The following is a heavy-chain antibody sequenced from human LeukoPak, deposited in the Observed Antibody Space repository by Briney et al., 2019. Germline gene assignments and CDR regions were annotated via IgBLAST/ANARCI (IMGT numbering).Heavy chain of an antibody. D-gene: IGHD6-19*01. J-gene: IGHJ1*01. CDR2: INHSGTT. CDR1: GGSFSGYY. V-gene: IGHV4-34*01. Sequence: SETLSLTCGVYGGSFSGYYWSWVRQPPGKGMEWVGEINHSGTTKYNPPLHTRVPISVDTSKNQFSLKLSSVTAADTAVYYCAREPYNSGWYAGYFHHWGQGTLVTVSS. CDR3: AREPYNSGWYAGYFHH.